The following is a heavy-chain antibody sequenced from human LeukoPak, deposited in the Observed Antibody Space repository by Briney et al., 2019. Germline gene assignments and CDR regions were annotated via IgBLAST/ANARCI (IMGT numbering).Heavy chain of an antibody. Sequence: SETLSLTCTVTGGSFSSDNYYWGWVRQPPGTGLEWIGYMYNSGSTNYSPSLKSRVTMSADTSKNQLSLKLSAVTAADTAVYYCARGKYSSSWYIFDPWGQGALVTVSS. V-gene: IGHV4-61*01. J-gene: IGHJ5*02. D-gene: IGHD6-13*01. CDR2: MYNSGST. CDR1: GGSFSSDNYY. CDR3: ARGKYSSSWYIFDP.